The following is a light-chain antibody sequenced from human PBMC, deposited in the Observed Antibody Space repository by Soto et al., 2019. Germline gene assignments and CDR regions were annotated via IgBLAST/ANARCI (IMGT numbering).Light chain of an antibody. CDR2: GAS. J-gene: IGKJ5*01. CDR1: QSVSSN. Sequence: EIVMTQSPATLSLSPGERATLSCRASQSVSSNLAWYQQKPGQAPRLLIYGASTRATGIPARFSGSGSGTEFTLTISSLQSEDFAVYYCQQCNNWPPITFGQGTRLE. V-gene: IGKV3-15*01. CDR3: QQCNNWPPIT.